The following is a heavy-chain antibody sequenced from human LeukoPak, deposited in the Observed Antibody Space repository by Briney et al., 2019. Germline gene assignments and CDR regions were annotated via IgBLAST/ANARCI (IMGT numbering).Heavy chain of an antibody. CDR3: ARAMIVVIITTPGYFDL. CDR1: GGSFSGYY. Sequence: PSETLSLTCAVYGGSFSGYYWSWIRQPPGKGLEWIGEINHSGSTNYNPSLKSRVIISIDTSKNQFSLKLSSVTAADTAVYYCARAMIVVIITTPGYFDLWGRGTLVTVSS. D-gene: IGHD3-22*01. CDR2: INHSGST. J-gene: IGHJ2*01. V-gene: IGHV4-34*01.